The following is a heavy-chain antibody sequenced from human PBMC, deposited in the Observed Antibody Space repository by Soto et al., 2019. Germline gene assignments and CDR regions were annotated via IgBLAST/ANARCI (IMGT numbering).Heavy chain of an antibody. V-gene: IGHV3-23*01. CDR3: ATSSSPFDY. CDR1: EFSFSSYA. Sequence: EVQLMESGGGLVQPGGSLRLSCAASEFSFSSYALNWVRQAPGKGLEWVSAISATGTTTYYADSVKGRFTISRDNSKRTLFLQMDSLSPEDTAVYYCATSSSPFDYWGQGTLVTVSS. J-gene: IGHJ4*02. D-gene: IGHD6-13*01. CDR2: ISATGTTT.